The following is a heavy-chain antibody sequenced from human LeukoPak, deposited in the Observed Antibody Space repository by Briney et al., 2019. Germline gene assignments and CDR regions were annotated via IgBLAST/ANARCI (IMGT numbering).Heavy chain of an antibody. D-gene: IGHD5-18*01. V-gene: IGHV4-4*02. J-gene: IGHJ6*03. CDR3: ARSTRGYSYGYPHQYYYYYYMDV. CDR1: GGSISSSNW. CDR2: IYHSGST. Sequence: SETLSLTCAVSGGSISSSNWWSWVRQPPGKGLEWIGEIYHSGSTNYNPSLKSRVTISVDKSKNQFSLKLSSVTAADTAVYYCARSTRGYSYGYPHQYYYYYYMDVWGKGTTVTISS.